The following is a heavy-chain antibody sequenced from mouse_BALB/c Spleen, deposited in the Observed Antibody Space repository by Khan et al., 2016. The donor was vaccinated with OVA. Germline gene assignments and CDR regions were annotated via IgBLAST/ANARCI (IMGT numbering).Heavy chain of an antibody. CDR3: ARSGYDYFAY. J-gene: IGHJ3*01. Sequence: QIQLVQSGAELVRPGSSVKISCKASGYGFSNYLMNWVKQGPGQGLEWIGQIYPGDGNTNYNGKFKDKATLTVDKSSSTAYMQLSSLTSEDSAVYFCARSGYDYFAYWGQGTLVTGSA. CDR1: GYGFSNYL. CDR2: IYPGDGNT. D-gene: IGHD2-14*01. V-gene: IGHV1-80*01.